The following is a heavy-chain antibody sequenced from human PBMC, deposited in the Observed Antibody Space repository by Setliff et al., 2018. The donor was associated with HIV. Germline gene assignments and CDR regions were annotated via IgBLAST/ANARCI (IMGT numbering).Heavy chain of an antibody. CDR3: ARDRGRGSGSPTRKYYYYGMDV. J-gene: IGHJ6*02. V-gene: IGHV4-59*01. CDR1: GGSISSYY. CDR2: IYYSGGI. Sequence: SETLSLTCTVSGGSISSYYWSWIRQPPGKGLEWIGSIYYSGGIKYNPSLESRVTISVDTSKNKFSLKLRSATTSDTAVYYCARDRGRGSGSPTRKYYYYGMDVWGQGTTVTVSS. D-gene: IGHD3-10*01.